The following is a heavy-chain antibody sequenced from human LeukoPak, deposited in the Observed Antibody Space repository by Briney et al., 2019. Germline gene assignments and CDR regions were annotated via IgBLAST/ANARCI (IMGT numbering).Heavy chain of an antibody. Sequence: PSETLSLTCTVSGGSISSYYWCWIRQPPGKGLEWIGYIYYSGSTNYNPSLKSRVTISVDTSKSHFSLKLISVTAADTAVYYCARNLYGGNLNYFDYWGQGTLVTVSS. D-gene: IGHD4-23*01. CDR2: IYYSGST. CDR1: GGSISSYY. J-gene: IGHJ4*02. CDR3: ARNLYGGNLNYFDY. V-gene: IGHV4-59*01.